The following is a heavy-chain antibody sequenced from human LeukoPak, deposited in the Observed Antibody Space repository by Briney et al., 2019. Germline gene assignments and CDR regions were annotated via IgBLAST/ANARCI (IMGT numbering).Heavy chain of an antibody. D-gene: IGHD2-2*01. CDR1: GYTFTSYG. J-gene: IGHJ4*02. CDR3: ARDMVLDCSSTSCYRFFDY. CDR2: ISAYNGNT. V-gene: IGHV1-18*01. Sequence: RASVTVSCKASGYTFTSYGISWVRQAPGQGLEWVGWISAYNGNTNYAQKLQGRVTMTTDTSTSTAYMELRSLRSDDTAVYYCARDMVLDCSSTSCYRFFDYWGQGTLVTASS.